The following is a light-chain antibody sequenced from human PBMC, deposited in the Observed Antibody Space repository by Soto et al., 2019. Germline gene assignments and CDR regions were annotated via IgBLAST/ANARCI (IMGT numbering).Light chain of an antibody. J-gene: IGLJ1*01. Sequence: QSALTQPASVSGSPGQSITISCTGTSSDVGNYNYVSWYQQYPGRVPKLLIYMVSNRPSGVSNRFSGSKSGNTASLTISGLQADDVADYFCTSPTPGSLYVFGTGTKLTVL. CDR2: MVS. CDR3: TSPTPGSLYV. V-gene: IGLV2-14*01. CDR1: SSDVGNYNY.